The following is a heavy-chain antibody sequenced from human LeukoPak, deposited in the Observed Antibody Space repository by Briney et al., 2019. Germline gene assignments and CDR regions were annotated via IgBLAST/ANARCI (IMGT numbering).Heavy chain of an antibody. D-gene: IGHD6-19*01. Sequence: ASVKVSCKASGYTFTGYYMHWVRQAPGQGLEWMGWINPNSGGTNYAQKFQGRVTMTMDTSTSTLYMELNSLTSEDTAVYYCARGGGFKAVALFDPWGQGTLVTVSS. CDR1: GYTFTGYY. J-gene: IGHJ5*02. CDR3: ARGGGFKAVALFDP. V-gene: IGHV1-2*02. CDR2: INPNSGGT.